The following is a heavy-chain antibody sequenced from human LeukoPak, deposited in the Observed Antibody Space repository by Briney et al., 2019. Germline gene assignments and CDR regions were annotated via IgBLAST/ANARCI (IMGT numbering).Heavy chain of an antibody. D-gene: IGHD4-11*01. CDR3: ANPPTVTSFDH. V-gene: IGHV3-23*01. CDR2: ISGSGGST. CDR1: GFTFSNYA. Sequence: GGSLRLSCATSGFTFSNYAMSWVRQAPGKGLEWVSTISGSGGSTYYADSVKGRFTISRDNSKNTLYLQMNSLRAEDTAVYYCANPPTVTSFDHWGQGTLVTVSS. J-gene: IGHJ4*02.